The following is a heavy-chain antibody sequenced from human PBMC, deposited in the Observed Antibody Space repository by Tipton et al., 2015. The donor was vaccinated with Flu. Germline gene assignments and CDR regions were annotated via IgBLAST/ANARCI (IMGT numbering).Heavy chain of an antibody. CDR3: AKIDTSTWALNEYFRH. CDR1: GGSFSAYY. Sequence: SLRLSCAVYGGSFSAYYWSWIRQPPGKGLEWVSFISGSGISKYYADVVKGRFTISRDNSKNTLYLQMSSLRAEDTAVYFCAKIDTSTWALNEYFRHWGQGALVTVSS. D-gene: IGHD2-2*01. J-gene: IGHJ1*01. V-gene: IGHV3-23*01. CDR2: ISGSGISK.